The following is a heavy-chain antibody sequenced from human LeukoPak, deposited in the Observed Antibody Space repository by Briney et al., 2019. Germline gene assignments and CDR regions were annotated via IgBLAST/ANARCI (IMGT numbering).Heavy chain of an antibody. V-gene: IGHV3-21*01. Sequence: GGSLRLSCAASGFTFSNLAMTWVRQAPGKGLEWASSIVGSSSTYYADSLKGRFTISRDNAKNSLYLQMNSLRAEDTAVYYCARIGAGSSRDYWGQGTLVTVSS. CDR2: IVGSSST. CDR1: GFTFSNLA. D-gene: IGHD6-13*01. J-gene: IGHJ4*02. CDR3: ARIGAGSSRDY.